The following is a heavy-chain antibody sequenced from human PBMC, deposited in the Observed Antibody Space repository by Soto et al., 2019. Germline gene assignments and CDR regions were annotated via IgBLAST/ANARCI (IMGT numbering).Heavy chain of an antibody. CDR3: ARVSPSGWYLTPWFDP. CDR1: SGSISSSNW. Sequence: SETLSLTCTVSSGSISSSNWWSWVRQPPGKGLEWIGEIYHSGSTNYNPSLKSRVTISVDKSKNQFSLKLSSVTAADTAVYYCARVSPSGWYLTPWFDPWGQGTLVTVSS. D-gene: IGHD6-19*01. CDR2: IYHSGST. J-gene: IGHJ5*02. V-gene: IGHV4-4*02.